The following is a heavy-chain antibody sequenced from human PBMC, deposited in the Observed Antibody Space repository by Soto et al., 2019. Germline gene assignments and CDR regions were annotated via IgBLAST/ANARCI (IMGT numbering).Heavy chain of an antibody. V-gene: IGHV4-34*01. CDR1: GGSFSGYY. D-gene: IGHD3-10*01. Sequence: ASETLSLTCAVYGGSFSGYYWSWIRQPPGKGLEWIGEINHSGSTNYNPSLKSRVTISVDTSKNQFSLKLSSVTAADTAVYYCAREPSGSYLVRYYYYYGTDVWGQGTTVTVSS. CDR2: INHSGST. J-gene: IGHJ6*02. CDR3: AREPSGSYLVRYYYYYGTDV.